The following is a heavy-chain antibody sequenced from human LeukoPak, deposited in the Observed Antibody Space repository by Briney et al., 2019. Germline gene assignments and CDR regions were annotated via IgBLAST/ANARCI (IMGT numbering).Heavy chain of an antibody. J-gene: IGHJ4*02. CDR2: IWYDGSNK. CDR3: ARDRSVDFFDF. V-gene: IGHV3-33*01. CDR1: GFTFKNYG. D-gene: IGHD5-12*01. Sequence: PGGSLRLSCAASGFTFKNYGMHWVRQPPGKGLEWVAVIWYDGSNKYYADSVKGRFTISRDNSKNTLYLQMNTLRAEDTAIYYCARDRSVDFFDFWGQGTLVTVSS.